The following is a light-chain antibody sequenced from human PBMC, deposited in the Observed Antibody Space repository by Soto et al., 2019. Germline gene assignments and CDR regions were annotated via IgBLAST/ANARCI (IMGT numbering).Light chain of an antibody. CDR2: GAS. CDR1: QSISSNY. J-gene: IGKJ4*01. CDR3: QQYGTSPLT. Sequence: EIVLTQSPGTLSLSPGEGATLSCGASQSISSNYLAWYLQKPGQGPRLLIYGASSRATAIPDRFSGSGSGTDFTLTITRLEPEDFAVYYCQQYGTSPLTFGGGTKIEIK. V-gene: IGKV3-20*01.